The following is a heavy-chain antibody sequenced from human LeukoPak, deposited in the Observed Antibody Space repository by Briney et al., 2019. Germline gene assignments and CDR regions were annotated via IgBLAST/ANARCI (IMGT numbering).Heavy chain of an antibody. CDR2: ISSSSSYI. CDR3: ATEKGDSPDY. V-gene: IGHV3-21*04. D-gene: IGHD3-16*01. J-gene: IGHJ4*02. Sequence: PGGSLRLSCAASGFTFSSYSMNWVRQAPGKGLEWVSSISSSSSYIYCADSVKGRFTISRDNAKNSLYLQMNSLGAEDTAVYYCATEKGDSPDYWGQGTLVTVSS. CDR1: GFTFSSYS.